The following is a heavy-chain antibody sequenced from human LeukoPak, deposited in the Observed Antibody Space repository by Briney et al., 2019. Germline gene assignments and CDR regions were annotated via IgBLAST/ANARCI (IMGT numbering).Heavy chain of an antibody. J-gene: IGHJ4*02. CDR2: FDPEDGET. Sequence: ASVKVSCKVSGYTLTELSMHWVRQAPGKGLEWMGGFDPEDGETIYAQKFQGRVTMHEDTSTDTAYMELSSLRSEDTAVYYCAVGYCTNGVCYTIGYWGQGTLVTVSS. D-gene: IGHD2-8*01. V-gene: IGHV1-24*01. CDR3: AVGYCTNGVCYTIGY. CDR1: GYTLTELS.